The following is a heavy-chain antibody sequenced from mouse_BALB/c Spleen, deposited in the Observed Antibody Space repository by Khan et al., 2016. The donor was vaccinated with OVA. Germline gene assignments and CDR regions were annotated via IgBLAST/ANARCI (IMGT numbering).Heavy chain of an antibody. V-gene: IGHV1S136*01. Sequence: VQLQQSGPELVKPGASVKMSCKASGYTFTSYVMHWVKQKPGQGLEWIGYISPNSDGSKYNEKFRGKATLTSDNSSSTAYMELSSLTSEDSAVYYGVRSLYYYGSAYEGFAYWGQGTLVTVSA. CDR2: ISPNSDGS. CDR1: GYTFTSYV. CDR3: VRSLYYYGSAYEGFAY. J-gene: IGHJ3*01. D-gene: IGHD1-1*01.